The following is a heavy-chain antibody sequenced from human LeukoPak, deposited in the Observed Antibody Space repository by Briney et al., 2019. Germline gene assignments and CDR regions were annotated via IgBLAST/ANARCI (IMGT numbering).Heavy chain of an antibody. V-gene: IGHV3-21*01. D-gene: IGHD1-26*01. Sequence: GGSLRLSCAASGFTFSSYSMNWVRQAPGKGLEWVSSISSSSYIYYADSVKGRFTISRDNAKNSLYLQMNSLRAEDTAVYYCARDPYSGTYGDYYYYYMDVWGTGTTVTISS. CDR1: GFTFSSYS. CDR2: ISSSSYI. CDR3: ARDPYSGTYGDYYYYYMDV. J-gene: IGHJ6*03.